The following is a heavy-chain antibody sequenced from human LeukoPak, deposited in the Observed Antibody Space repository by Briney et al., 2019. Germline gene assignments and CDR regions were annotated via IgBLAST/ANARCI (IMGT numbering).Heavy chain of an antibody. CDR1: GFTLSSYW. V-gene: IGHV3-7*01. D-gene: IGHD1-1*01. CDR3: ARESTEERPGC. Sequence: PGGSLRLSCAASGFTLSSYWMSWVRQAPGKGLEWVANMNQDGSDKNYVDSVKGRFTISRDNAKNSLYLQMNSLRAEDTGVYYCARESTEERPGCWGQGTLVTVSS. CDR2: MNQDGSDK. J-gene: IGHJ1*01.